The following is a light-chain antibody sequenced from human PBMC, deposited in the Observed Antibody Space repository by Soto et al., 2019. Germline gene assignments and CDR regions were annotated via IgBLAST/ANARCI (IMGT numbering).Light chain of an antibody. CDR1: SSDVGGYNY. V-gene: IGLV2-14*01. Sequence: QSALTQPASVSGSPGQSITISCTGTSSDVGGYNYVSWYQQHPGKAPKLMIYDVSNRPSGVSNRFSGSKSGNTAYLTISGRQAEDEADYYCSSYTSSSTLLYVFGTGTKVTVL. J-gene: IGLJ1*01. CDR2: DVS. CDR3: SSYTSSSTLLYV.